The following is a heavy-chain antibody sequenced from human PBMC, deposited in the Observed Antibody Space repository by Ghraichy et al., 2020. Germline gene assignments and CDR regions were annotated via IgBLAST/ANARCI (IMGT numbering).Heavy chain of an antibody. J-gene: IGHJ3*02. D-gene: IGHD1-20*01. CDR2: INHRGRI. Sequence: SETLSLTCAVSGGSLSPYYWSWIRQSPGKGLQWIGKINHRGRIRYSSSLKSRVAMSVDTSQNPVSLWLRSVTAADTAVYYCARQVYITDEYFDAFGIWGQGT. CDR1: GGSLSPYY. V-gene: IGHV4-34*01. CDR3: ARQVYITDEYFDAFGI.